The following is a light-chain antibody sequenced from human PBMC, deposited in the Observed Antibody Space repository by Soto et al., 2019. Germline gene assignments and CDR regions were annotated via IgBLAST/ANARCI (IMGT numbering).Light chain of an antibody. CDR1: ESVDSKY. J-gene: IGKJ2*01. CDR3: QHHGVSWVT. Sequence: EVVLTQSPGTLSLSPGERATLSCRASESVDSKYLAWYQQKPGQAPRLLFYSASSRATGIPDRFTGSGSGTDFTLTISRLEPEDFSVYFCQHHGVSWVTFAQGTNLEIK. CDR2: SAS. V-gene: IGKV3-20*01.